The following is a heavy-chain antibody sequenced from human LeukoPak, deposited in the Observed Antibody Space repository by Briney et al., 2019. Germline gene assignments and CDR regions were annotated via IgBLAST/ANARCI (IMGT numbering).Heavy chain of an antibody. Sequence: GGSLRLPCAASGFTFSSYAMHWVRQAPGKGLEWVAVISYDGSNKYYADSVKGRFTISRDNSKNTLYLQMNSLRAEDTAVYYCARALSVVVTATPSDYWGQGTLVTVSS. D-gene: IGHD2-21*02. J-gene: IGHJ4*02. CDR3: ARALSVVVTATPSDY. CDR2: ISYDGSNK. V-gene: IGHV3-30*04. CDR1: GFTFSSYA.